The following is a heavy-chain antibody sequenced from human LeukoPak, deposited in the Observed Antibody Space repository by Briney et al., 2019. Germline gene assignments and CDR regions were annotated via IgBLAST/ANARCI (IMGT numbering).Heavy chain of an antibody. CDR3: ARDSWNDAFDI. CDR2: ISYSGST. J-gene: IGHJ3*02. D-gene: IGHD1-1*01. V-gene: IGHV4-59*01. Sequence: SETLSLTCTVSSGSISSYYWSWIRQPPGKGLEWIGYISYSGSTNYNPSLKSRVTISVDTSKNQFSLKLSPVTAADTAVYYCARDSWNDAFDIWGQGTMVTVSS. CDR1: SGSISSYY.